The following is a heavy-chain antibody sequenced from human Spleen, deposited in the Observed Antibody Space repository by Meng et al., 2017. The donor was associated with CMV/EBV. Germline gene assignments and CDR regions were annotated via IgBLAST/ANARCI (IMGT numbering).Heavy chain of an antibody. Sequence: YTVTGYNRHWVRQAPGLGLEWLGWINPNSGGTNYAQKCQGMVTMTTDTSISTTCMELSGLSSDDTAVYYWARGFRYYDSSGYEDWFDPWGQGTLVTVSS. D-gene: IGHD3-22*01. CDR1: YTVTGYN. CDR3: ARGFRYYDSSGYEDWFDP. CDR2: INPNSGGT. J-gene: IGHJ5*02. V-gene: IGHV1-2*02.